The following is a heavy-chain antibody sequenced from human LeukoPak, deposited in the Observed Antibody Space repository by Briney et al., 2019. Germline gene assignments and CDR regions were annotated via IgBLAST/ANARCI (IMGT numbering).Heavy chain of an antibody. Sequence: SETLPLTCTVSGRFSIFSDSFSDYYWGWVRQSSGKALEWIGNIYYTGMTYINPSLERLITISIDTSKKQFSLKMNFVTEADTAVYYCARLSVVPSDNWFDPWGQGTLVTVSS. CDR1: GRFSIFSDSFSDYY. J-gene: IGHJ5*02. V-gene: IGHV4-39*01. CDR2: IYYTGMT. CDR3: ARLSVVPSDNWFDP. D-gene: IGHD2-21*01.